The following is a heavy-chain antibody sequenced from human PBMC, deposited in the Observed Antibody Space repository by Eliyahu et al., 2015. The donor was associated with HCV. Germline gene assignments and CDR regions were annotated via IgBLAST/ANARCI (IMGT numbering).Heavy chain of an antibody. D-gene: IGHD1-7*01. CDR3: ARGANWNWVSFDY. Sequence: QVQLQESGPGLVKPSETLSLTCTVSGGPISRYYWSWIRQPPGKGLEWIGYIYYSGTADYNPSLKSRVTISVDTSKNQISLKLSSVTAADTAVYYCARGANWNWVSFDYWGQGSLVSVSS. V-gene: IGHV4-59*01. CDR1: GGPISRYY. J-gene: IGHJ4*02. CDR2: IYYSGTA.